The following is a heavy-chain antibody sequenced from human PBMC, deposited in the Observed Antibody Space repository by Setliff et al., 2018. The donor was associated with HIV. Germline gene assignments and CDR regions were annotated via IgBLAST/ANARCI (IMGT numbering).Heavy chain of an antibody. J-gene: IGHJ6*02. CDR2: ISSYTGKT. CDR1: GYSFSSHG. CDR3: AKDISASALYYYGMDV. Sequence: ASVKVSCKTSGYSFSSHGVSWVRQAPGQGLEWVGWISSYTGKTKYAQNVQDRVTLTTDTSTSTAYMDLRSLRPDDTAVYYCAKDISASALYYYGMDVWGQGTTVTVSS. V-gene: IGHV1-18*01. D-gene: IGHD6-13*01.